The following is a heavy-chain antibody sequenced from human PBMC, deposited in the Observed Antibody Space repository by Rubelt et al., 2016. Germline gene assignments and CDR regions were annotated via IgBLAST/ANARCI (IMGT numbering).Heavy chain of an antibody. CDR3: ARDHYDSSGSNFQH. J-gene: IGHJ1*01. Sequence: NYAQKLQGRVTMTTDTSTSTAYMELSSLRSEDTAVYYCARDHYDSSGSNFQHWGQGTLVTVSS. D-gene: IGHD3-22*01. V-gene: IGHV1-18*01.